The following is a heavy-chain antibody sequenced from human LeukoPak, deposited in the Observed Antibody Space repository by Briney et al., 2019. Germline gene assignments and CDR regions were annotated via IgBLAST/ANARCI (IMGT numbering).Heavy chain of an antibody. Sequence: PSETLSLTCNVSGYSISNGYFWGWIRQSPGKGLEWIGNIYRTGTTFYNPSLQSRVSISVDTSKNTFSLKLRSVTAADTAVYYCARDGYNPVAFDFWGRGTVVTVSS. V-gene: IGHV4-38-2*02. J-gene: IGHJ3*01. D-gene: IGHD5-24*01. CDR2: IYRTGTT. CDR3: ARDGYNPVAFDF. CDR1: GYSISNGYF.